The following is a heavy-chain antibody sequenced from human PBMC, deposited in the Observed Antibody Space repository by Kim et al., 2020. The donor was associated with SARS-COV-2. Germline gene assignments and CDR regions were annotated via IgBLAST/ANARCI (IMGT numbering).Heavy chain of an antibody. CDR2: ISYDGSNK. V-gene: IGHV3-30*04. J-gene: IGHJ2*01. CDR3: ARDSLQGGVDIVATIYWYFDL. Sequence: GGSLRLSCAASGFTFSSYAMHWVRQAPGKGLEWVAVISYDGSNKYYVDSVKGRFTISRDNSKNTLYLQMNSLRAEDTAVYYCARDSLQGGVDIVATIYWYFDLWGRGTLVTVSS. CDR1: GFTFSSYA. D-gene: IGHD5-12*01.